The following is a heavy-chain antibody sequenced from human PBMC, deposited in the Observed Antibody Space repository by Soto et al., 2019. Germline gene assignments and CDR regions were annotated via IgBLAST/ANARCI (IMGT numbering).Heavy chain of an antibody. CDR1: GGSFSGYY. Sequence: SETLSLTCAVYGGSFSGYYWTWIRQPPGTGLKWIGEINHSGSTNYNPSLKSRVTISVDTSKNQFSLKLSSVTAADTAVYYCARASLGYCSSTSCRSNWFDPWGQGTLVTVSS. J-gene: IGHJ5*02. D-gene: IGHD2-2*01. V-gene: IGHV4-34*09. CDR3: ARASLGYCSSTSCRSNWFDP. CDR2: INHSGST.